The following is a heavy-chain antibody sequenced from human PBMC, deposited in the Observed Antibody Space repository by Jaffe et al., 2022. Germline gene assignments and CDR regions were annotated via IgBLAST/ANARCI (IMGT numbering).Heavy chain of an antibody. CDR1: GYTFTSYA. Sequence: QVQLVQSGAEVKKPGASVKVSCKASGYTFTSYAMHWVRQAPGQRLEWMGWINAGNGNTKYSQKFQGRVTITRDTSASTAYMELSSLRSEDTAVYYCARDVFSLGYCSGGSCYPDWYFDLWGRGTLVTVSS. J-gene: IGHJ2*01. CDR3: ARDVFSLGYCSGGSCYPDWYFDL. CDR2: INAGNGNT. V-gene: IGHV1-3*01. D-gene: IGHD2-15*01.